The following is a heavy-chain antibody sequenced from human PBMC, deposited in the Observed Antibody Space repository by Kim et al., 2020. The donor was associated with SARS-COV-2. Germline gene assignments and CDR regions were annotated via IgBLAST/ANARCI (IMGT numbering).Heavy chain of an antibody. V-gene: IGHV4-34*01. Sequence: SETLSLTCAVYGGSFSGYYWSWIRQPPGKGLEWIGEINHSGSTNYNPSLKSRVTISVDTSKNQFSLKLSSVTAADTAVYYCARKESYGPSNWFDPWGQGTLVTVSS. CDR1: GGSFSGYY. D-gene: IGHD5-18*01. CDR3: ARKESYGPSNWFDP. J-gene: IGHJ5*02. CDR2: INHSGST.